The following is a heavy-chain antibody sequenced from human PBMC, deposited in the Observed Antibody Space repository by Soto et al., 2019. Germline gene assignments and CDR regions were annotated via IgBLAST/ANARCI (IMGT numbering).Heavy chain of an antibody. Sequence: QVQLVQSGAEVKKPGSSVKVSCKASGGTFSSYATSWVRQAPGQGLEWMGGIIPIFGTANYAQKFQGRVTITADESTSTAYMELSSLRSEDTAVYYCARDKMYYYYYGMDVWGQGTTVTVSS. V-gene: IGHV1-69*01. J-gene: IGHJ6*02. CDR1: GGTFSSYA. CDR3: ARDKMYYYYYGMDV. CDR2: IIPIFGTA.